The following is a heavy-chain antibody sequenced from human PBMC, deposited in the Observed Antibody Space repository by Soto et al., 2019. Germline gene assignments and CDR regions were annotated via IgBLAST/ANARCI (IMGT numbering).Heavy chain of an antibody. CDR1: GFTFTSSA. CDR2: IVVGSGNT. Sequence: SVKVSCKASGFTFTSSAMQWVRQARGQRLEWIGWIVVGSGNTNYAQKFQERVTITRDMSTSTAYMELNSLRAEDTAVYYCAKDKYPRLNYGMDVWGQGTTVTVSS. CDR3: AKDKYPRLNYGMDV. J-gene: IGHJ6*02. D-gene: IGHD6-6*01. V-gene: IGHV1-58*02.